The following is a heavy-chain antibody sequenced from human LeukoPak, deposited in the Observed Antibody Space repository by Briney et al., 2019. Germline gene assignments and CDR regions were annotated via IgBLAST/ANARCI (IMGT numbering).Heavy chain of an antibody. CDR3: ARFLLGSPYGWFDP. Sequence: ETLSLTCTVSGGSTSSYYWSWIRQPPGKGLEWIGYIYYSGSTNYNPSLKSRVTISVDTSKNQFSLKLSSVTAADTAVYYCARFLLGSPYGWFDPWGQGTLVTVSS. CDR1: GGSTSSYY. J-gene: IGHJ5*02. CDR2: IYYSGST. D-gene: IGHD1-26*01. V-gene: IGHV4-59*01.